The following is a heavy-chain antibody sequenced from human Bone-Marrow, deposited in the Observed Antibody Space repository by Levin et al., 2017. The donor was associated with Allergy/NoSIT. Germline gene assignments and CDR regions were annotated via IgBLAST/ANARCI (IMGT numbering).Heavy chain of an antibody. CDR1: GGSFSGYY. CDR2: INHSGST. Sequence: RASETLSLTCAVYGGSFSGYYWSWIRQPPGKGLEWIGEINHSGSTNYNPSLKSRVTISVDTSKNQFFLKLSSVTAADTAVYYCARSLRLQYRYYYGMDVWGQGTTVTVSS. CDR3: ARSLRLQYRYYYGMDV. V-gene: IGHV4-34*01. J-gene: IGHJ6*02. D-gene: IGHD4-11*01.